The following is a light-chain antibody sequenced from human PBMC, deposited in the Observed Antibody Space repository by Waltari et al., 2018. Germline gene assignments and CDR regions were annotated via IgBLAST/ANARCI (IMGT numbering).Light chain of an antibody. CDR3: QQYDSSPPMYI. Sequence: ERVLTQSPGTLSLSPGERATLSCRASQSVSNFYLAWYQQKPGQAPRLRIYGASTRATGVPDRFSGSGSGRDFTLTISRLEPEDFAVYYCQQYDSSPPMYIFGQGTKLEMK. J-gene: IGKJ2*01. CDR1: QSVSNFY. CDR2: GAS. V-gene: IGKV3-20*01.